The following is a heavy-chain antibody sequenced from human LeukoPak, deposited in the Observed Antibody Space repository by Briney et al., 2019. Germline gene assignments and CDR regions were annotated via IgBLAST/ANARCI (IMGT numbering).Heavy chain of an antibody. CDR2: INPNSGGT. CDR3: ARDRRYYDSSGSPYNWFDP. V-gene: IGHV1-2*02. CDR1: GYTFTGYY. Sequence: ASVKVSCKASGYTFTGYYMHWVRQAPGQGLEWMGWINPNSGGTNYAQKFQGRVTMTRDTSISTAYMELRSLRSDDTAVYYCARDRRYYDSSGSPYNWFDPWGQGTLVTVSS. J-gene: IGHJ5*02. D-gene: IGHD3-22*01.